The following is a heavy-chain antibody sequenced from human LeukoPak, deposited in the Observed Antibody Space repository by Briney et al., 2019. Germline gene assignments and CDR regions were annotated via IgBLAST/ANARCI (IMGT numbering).Heavy chain of an antibody. V-gene: IGHV3-23*01. CDR3: AKATGLLWFGELIDC. CDR2: ISGSGGST. D-gene: IGHD3-10*01. J-gene: IGHJ4*02. CDR1: GFTFSSYA. Sequence: GGSLRLSCAASGFTFSSYAMSWVRQAPGKGLEWVSAISGSGGSTYYADSVKGRFTISRDNSKNTLYLQMNSLRAEDTAVYYCAKATGLLWFGELIDCWGQGTLVTVSS.